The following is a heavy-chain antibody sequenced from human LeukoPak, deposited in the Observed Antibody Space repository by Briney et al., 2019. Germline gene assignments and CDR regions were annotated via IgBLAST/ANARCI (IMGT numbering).Heavy chain of an antibody. D-gene: IGHD1-26*01. CDR2: ISYSGGST. V-gene: IGHV3-23*01. CDR3: AKAASGSYPFYFYY. Sequence: PGGSLRLSCAASGLTFSSYAMNWVRQAPGKGLEWVSTISYSGGSTYYVYSVKGRFTISRANSENTLYLQLNSMRAENTATHYWAKAASGSYPFYFYYWGHGTLVTVSS. J-gene: IGHJ4*01. CDR1: GLTFSSYA.